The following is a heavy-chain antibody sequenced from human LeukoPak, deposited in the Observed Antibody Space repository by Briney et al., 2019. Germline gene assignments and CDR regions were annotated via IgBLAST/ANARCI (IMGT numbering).Heavy chain of an antibody. V-gene: IGHV3-11*06. Sequence: GGSLRLSCAATGFPFSVYSMNWVCQAPGKGLEWISYIGIDSGNTKYADSVKGRFTVSGDKARNSLYLQMNSLRVEDTAVYYCARDHNYAFDNWGQGTLVTVSS. CDR3: ARDHNYAFDN. J-gene: IGHJ4*02. CDR1: GFPFSVYS. CDR2: IGIDSGNT. D-gene: IGHD4-11*01.